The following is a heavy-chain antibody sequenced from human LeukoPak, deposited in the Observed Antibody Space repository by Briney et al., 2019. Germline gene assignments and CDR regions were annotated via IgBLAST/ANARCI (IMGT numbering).Heavy chain of an antibody. CDR2: ISGSGGST. CDR1: GFTFSSYA. D-gene: IGHD3-22*01. CDR3: AKSLVFGDYYDSSGYLDY. Sequence: GGSLRLSCAASGFTFSSYAMSWVRQAPGKGLEWVSAISGSGGSTYYADSVKGRFTISRDNSKNTLYLQMNSLRAEDTAVYYCAKSLVFGDYYDSSGYLDYWGQGTLVTVSS. V-gene: IGHV3-23*01. J-gene: IGHJ4*02.